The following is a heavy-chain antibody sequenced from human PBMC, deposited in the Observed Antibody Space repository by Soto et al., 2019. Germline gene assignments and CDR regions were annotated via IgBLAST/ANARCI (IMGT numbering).Heavy chain of an antibody. CDR1: GFSLSTSGVG. V-gene: IGHV2-5*02. J-gene: IGHJ4*02. CDR2: IYWDAGK. Sequence: QITLKESGPTLVKPTQTLTLTCTFSGFSLSTSGVGVAWIRQTPGKALEWLALIYWDAGKRYSPSLKTRLNITNDTAKNQVVLTLTNVDPVYTATYYCANRPAYYISTGYYPFDYGGQGSLVTVSS. CDR3: ANRPAYYISTGYYPFDY. D-gene: IGHD3-9*01.